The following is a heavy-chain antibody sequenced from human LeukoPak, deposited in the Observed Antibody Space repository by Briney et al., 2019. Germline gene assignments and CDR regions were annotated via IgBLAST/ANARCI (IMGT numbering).Heavy chain of an antibody. D-gene: IGHD2-2*02. J-gene: IGHJ4*02. CDR2: ITFGGGNT. Sequence: GGSLRLSCAASGFTFSSYGMSWVRQAPGKRLEWVSTITFGGGNTYNADSVKGRFTISRDNSKNTLYLQMDSLSAEDTAVYFCAKLYTSRRYFDYWGQGTQVTVSS. CDR3: AKLYTSRRYFDY. V-gene: IGHV3-23*01. CDR1: GFTFSSYG.